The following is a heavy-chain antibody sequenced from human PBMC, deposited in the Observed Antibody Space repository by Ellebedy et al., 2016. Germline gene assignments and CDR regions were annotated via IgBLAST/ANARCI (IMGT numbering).Heavy chain of an antibody. CDR2: ISRGGEA. Sequence: GGSLRLXCGASGFTFSISGMTWIRQAPGKGLEWVATISRGGEAYYADALKGRFTISRDNAKNSLYLQMNSLRDEDTAVYYCARSITVLGYYYYGMDVWGQGTTVTVSS. J-gene: IGHJ6*02. CDR1: GFTFSISG. CDR3: ARSITVLGYYYYGMDV. D-gene: IGHD4-11*01. V-gene: IGHV3-21*01.